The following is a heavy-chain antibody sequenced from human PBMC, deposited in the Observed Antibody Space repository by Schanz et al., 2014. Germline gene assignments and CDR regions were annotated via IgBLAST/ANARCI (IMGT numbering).Heavy chain of an antibody. Sequence: QVQLVESGGGLVKPGGSLRLSCAASGFTFSDYYMSWIRQAPGKGLEWVSYVSSSSSYTHYADSVKGRFTMSRDNSKNALYLQMNSLRAGDAAVYYCARGLIAAAGGAFDYWGQGTLVAVSA. J-gene: IGHJ4*02. CDR2: VSSSSSYT. CDR1: GFTFSDYY. CDR3: ARGLIAAAGGAFDY. V-gene: IGHV3-11*05. D-gene: IGHD6-13*01.